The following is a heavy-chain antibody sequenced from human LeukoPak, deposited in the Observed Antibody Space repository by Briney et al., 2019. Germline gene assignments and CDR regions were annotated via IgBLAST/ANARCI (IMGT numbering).Heavy chain of an antibody. D-gene: IGHD6-19*01. Sequence: GGSLRLSCGASGFTFSSYAMHWVRQAPGKGLEWVAVISYGGSNKDYADSVKGRFTISRDDSKNTLFLQMNSLRIDDTAVYYCARLKAVAGPHYYFDYWGQGTLVTVSS. CDR3: ARLKAVAGPHYYFDY. CDR1: GFTFSSYA. CDR2: ISYGGSNK. J-gene: IGHJ4*02. V-gene: IGHV3-30*04.